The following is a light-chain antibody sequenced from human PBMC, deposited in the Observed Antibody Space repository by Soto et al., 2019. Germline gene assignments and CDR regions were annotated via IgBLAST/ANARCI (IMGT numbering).Light chain of an antibody. CDR2: RAS. Sequence: IQMTQCPSTLSASVGDRVTITCRASQSVSSLLAWYQQKPGEAPDLLIYRASSLESGVPSRFSGSGSGTEITLTTSSLTPDDFETYYCQQYDNYSPFGGGTTVDIK. CDR1: QSVSSL. V-gene: IGKV1-5*03. CDR3: QQYDNYSP. J-gene: IGKJ4*02.